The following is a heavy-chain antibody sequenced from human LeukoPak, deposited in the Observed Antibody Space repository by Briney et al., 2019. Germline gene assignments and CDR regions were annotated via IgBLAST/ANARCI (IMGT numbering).Heavy chain of an antibody. CDR3: ASLYLTKGY. J-gene: IGHJ4*02. CDR1: GFTFSDYY. D-gene: IGHD3-9*01. CDR2: VSSSGSTI. V-gene: IGHV3-11*01. Sequence: WGSLRLSCAASGFTFSDYYMSWVRQAPGKGLGWVSYVSSSGSTIYYADSVKGRFNIPTENAKNSLYLQMNSLRAEDTAVYYCASLYLTKGYWGQGTLVTLSS.